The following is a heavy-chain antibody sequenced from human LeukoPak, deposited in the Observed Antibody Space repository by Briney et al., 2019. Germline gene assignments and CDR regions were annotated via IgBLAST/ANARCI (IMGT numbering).Heavy chain of an antibody. V-gene: IGHV5-10-1*01. CDR1: GYSFTSYW. Sequence: GESLKISCKGSGYSFTSYWISWVRLMPGKGLEWMGRIDPSDSYTNYSPSFQGHVTISADKSISTAYLQWSSLKASDTAMYYCARRRSSSSWQFPFDYWGQGTLVTVSS. CDR2: IDPSDSYT. D-gene: IGHD6-13*01. CDR3: ARRRSSSSWQFPFDY. J-gene: IGHJ4*02.